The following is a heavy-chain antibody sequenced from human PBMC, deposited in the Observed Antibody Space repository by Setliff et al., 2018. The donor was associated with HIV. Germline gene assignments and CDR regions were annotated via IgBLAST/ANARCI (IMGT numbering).Heavy chain of an antibody. CDR1: GYTFTSYG. J-gene: IGHJ3*02. CDR2: ISAHNGHT. Sequence: GASVKVSCKAFGYTFTSYGISWVRQAPGQGLEWMGWISAHNGHTDYAQKFQDRVTMSTDTSTTTAFMELRSLISDDTAVYYCARGVPADAYAFDIWGQGTLVTVSS. D-gene: IGHD2-2*01. CDR3: ARGVPADAYAFDI. V-gene: IGHV1-18*01.